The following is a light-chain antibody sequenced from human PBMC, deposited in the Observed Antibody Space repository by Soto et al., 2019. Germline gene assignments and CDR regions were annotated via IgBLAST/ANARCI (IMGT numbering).Light chain of an antibody. CDR1: RSDVGDYNY. Sequence: QSVLTQPASVSGSPGQSITISCTGTRSDVGDYNYISWYQQHPGKVPKLMIYEVSNRPSGVSNRFSGSKSGNTASLTISGLQAEDEAHYYCSSYTSTYTYVFGTGTKVTVL. J-gene: IGLJ1*01. V-gene: IGLV2-14*01. CDR2: EVS. CDR3: SSYTSTYTYV.